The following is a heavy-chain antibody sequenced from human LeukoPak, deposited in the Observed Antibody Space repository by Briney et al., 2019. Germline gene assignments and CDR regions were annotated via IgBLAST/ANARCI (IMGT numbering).Heavy chain of an antibody. Sequence: SETLSLTCAVYGGSFSGYYWSWIRQPPGKGLEWIGEINHSGSTNYNPSLKSRVTISVDTSKNQFSLKLSSVTAADTAVYYCARGGGSRLYPIWGQGTVVTVSS. J-gene: IGHJ3*02. CDR1: GGSFSGYY. CDR2: INHSGST. D-gene: IGHD2-8*01. CDR3: ARGGGSRLYPI. V-gene: IGHV4-34*01.